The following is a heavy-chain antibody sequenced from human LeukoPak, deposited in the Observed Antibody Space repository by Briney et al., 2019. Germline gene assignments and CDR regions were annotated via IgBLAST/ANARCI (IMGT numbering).Heavy chain of an antibody. CDR1: GFTVSSNY. CDR3: ARDRQHYYDRSGYYTGVYFDY. Sequence: RGSLRLSCAASGFTVSSNYMSWVRQAPRQGLEWVSAIYSGGSTYYANSARARFTISRDNHKNPLYLQMNSLRAEDTAVYYCARDRQHYYDRSGYYTGVYFDYWRQGRLLTVPS. CDR2: IYSGGST. D-gene: IGHD3-22*01. J-gene: IGHJ4*02. V-gene: IGHV3-66*02.